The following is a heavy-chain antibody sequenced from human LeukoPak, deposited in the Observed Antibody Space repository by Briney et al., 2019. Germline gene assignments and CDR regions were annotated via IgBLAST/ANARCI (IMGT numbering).Heavy chain of an antibody. J-gene: IGHJ4*02. CDR3: ARVDQQHCSGGSCCNY. CDR2: IIPIFGTA. CDR1: GGTFSSYA. V-gene: IGHV1-69*01. D-gene: IGHD2-15*01. Sequence: SVKVSCKASGGTFSSYAISWVRQAPGQGLEWMGGIIPIFGTANYAQKFQGRVTITADESTSTAYMELSSLRSEDTAVYYCARVDQQHCSGGSCCNYWGQGTLVTVSS.